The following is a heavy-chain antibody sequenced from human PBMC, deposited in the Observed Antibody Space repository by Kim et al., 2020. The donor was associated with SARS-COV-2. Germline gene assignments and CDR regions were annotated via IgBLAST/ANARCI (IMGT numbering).Heavy chain of an antibody. CDR3: ARSQLLDFDH. D-gene: IGHD2-8*02. CDR1: GYTFTAYH. Sequence: ASVKVSCKASGYTFTAYHMHWVRQAPGQGLEWMGRISLNSCDTNYAQDFQGRVTLTRDTSISTAYLELRGLRSDDTAMYFCARSQLLDFDHWGPGTLVTV. J-gene: IGHJ4*02. V-gene: IGHV1-2*06. CDR2: ISLNSCDT.